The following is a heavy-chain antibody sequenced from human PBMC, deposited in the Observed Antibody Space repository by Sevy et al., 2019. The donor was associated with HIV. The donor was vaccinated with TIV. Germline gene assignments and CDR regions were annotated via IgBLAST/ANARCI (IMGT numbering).Heavy chain of an antibody. D-gene: IGHD6-13*01. CDR1: GFTFSSYA. Sequence: GGFLRLSCAASGFTFSSYAMHWVRQAPGKGLEWVAVISYDGSNKYYADSVKGRFTISRDNSKNTLYLQMNSLRAEDTAVYYCAREEPYSTPPAFDYWGQGTLVTVSS. V-gene: IGHV3-30-3*01. CDR3: AREEPYSTPPAFDY. CDR2: ISYDGSNK. J-gene: IGHJ4*02.